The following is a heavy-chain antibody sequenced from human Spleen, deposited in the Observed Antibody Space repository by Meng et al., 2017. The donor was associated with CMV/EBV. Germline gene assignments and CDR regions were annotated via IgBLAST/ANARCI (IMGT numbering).Heavy chain of an antibody. Sequence: GGSLRLSCAASGFIFSSFWMSWVRQAPGKGLQWVANIKQDGSKKYYVDSVKGRFTIPRDNAKNSLFLQMDTLRAEDTAVYYCAGDRWGPEYWGQGTLVTVSS. V-gene: IGHV3-7*01. J-gene: IGHJ4*02. CDR3: AGDRWGPEY. CDR2: IKQDGSKK. D-gene: IGHD3-16*01. CDR1: GFIFSSFW.